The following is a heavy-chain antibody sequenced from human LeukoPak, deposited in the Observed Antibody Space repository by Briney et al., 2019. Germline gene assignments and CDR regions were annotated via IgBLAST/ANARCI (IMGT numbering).Heavy chain of an antibody. CDR1: GYSISSGYY. CDR2: IYHSGST. V-gene: IGHV4-38-2*01. D-gene: IGHD6-6*01. Sequence: NPSETLSLTCAVSGYSISSGYYWAWIRPPPGKGLEWIGSIYHSGSTHYNPSLKSRGTISVDTSKNHFSLKLSSVTAADTAVYYCARNSSSGYFDYWGQGTLVTVSS. CDR3: ARNSSSGYFDY. J-gene: IGHJ4*02.